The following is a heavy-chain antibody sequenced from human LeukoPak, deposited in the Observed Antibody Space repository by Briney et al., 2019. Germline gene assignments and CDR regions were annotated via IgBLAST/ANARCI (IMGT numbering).Heavy chain of an antibody. J-gene: IGHJ4*02. Sequence: SETLSLTCAVYGGSFSGYYWSWIRQPPRKGLEWIGEINHSGSTNYNPSLKSRVTISVDTSKNQFSLKLSSVTAADTAVYYCASLYGSGTQIYSYWGQGTLVTVSS. CDR1: GGSFSGYY. CDR3: ASLYGSGTQIYSY. CDR2: INHSGST. V-gene: IGHV4-34*01. D-gene: IGHD3-10*01.